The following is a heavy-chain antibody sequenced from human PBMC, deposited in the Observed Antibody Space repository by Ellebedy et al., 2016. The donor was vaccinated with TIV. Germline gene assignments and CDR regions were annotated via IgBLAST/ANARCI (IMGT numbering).Heavy chain of an antibody. V-gene: IGHV4-31*03. Sequence: SETLSLTXTVSGCSISSGGYYWSWIRQHPGKGLEWIGYIYYSGSTYYNPSLKSRVTISVDTSKNQFSLKLSSVTATDTAVYYCARESYKDYGSGSYYNANYYYYYGMDVWGQGTTVTVSS. CDR1: GCSISSGGYY. J-gene: IGHJ6*02. CDR2: IYYSGST. CDR3: ARESYKDYGSGSYYNANYYYYYGMDV. D-gene: IGHD3-10*01.